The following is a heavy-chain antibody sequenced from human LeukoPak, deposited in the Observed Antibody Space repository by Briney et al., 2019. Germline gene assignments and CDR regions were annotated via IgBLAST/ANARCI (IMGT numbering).Heavy chain of an antibody. D-gene: IGHD3-22*01. Sequence: SETLSLTCTVSGGSISSGGYYWSWLRQHPGKGLEWIGYIYYSGSTYYNPSLKSRVTISVDTSKNQFSLKLSSVTAADTAVYYCARGAYYYDSNDFDYWGQGTLVTVSS. CDR3: ARGAYYYDSNDFDY. CDR2: IYYSGST. V-gene: IGHV4-31*03. J-gene: IGHJ4*02. CDR1: GGSISSGGYY.